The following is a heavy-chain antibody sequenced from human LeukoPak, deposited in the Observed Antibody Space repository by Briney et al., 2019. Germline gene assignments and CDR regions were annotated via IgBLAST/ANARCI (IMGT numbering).Heavy chain of an antibody. D-gene: IGHD1-1*01. Sequence: ETLSLTCTVSGGSISSSSYYWGWVRQAPGKGLEWVSAISGSGGSTYYADSVKGRFTISRDNSKNTLYLQMNSLRAEDTAVYYCAKAPNWNDGPLYYFDYWGQGTLVTVSS. CDR1: GGSISSSSYY. CDR2: ISGSGGST. V-gene: IGHV3-23*01. CDR3: AKAPNWNDGPLYYFDY. J-gene: IGHJ4*02.